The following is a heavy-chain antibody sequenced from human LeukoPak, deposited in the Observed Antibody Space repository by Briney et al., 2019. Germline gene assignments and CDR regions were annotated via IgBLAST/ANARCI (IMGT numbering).Heavy chain of an antibody. D-gene: IGHD6-19*01. Sequence: SETLSLTCAVYGGSFSGYYWSWIRQPPGKGLEWIGEINHSGSTNYNPSLKSRVTTSVDTSKNQFSLKLSSVTAADTAVYYCASGGGSSGWYSRYFDYWGQGTLVTVSS. CDR2: INHSGST. V-gene: IGHV4-34*01. CDR1: GGSFSGYY. CDR3: ASGGGSSGWYSRYFDY. J-gene: IGHJ4*02.